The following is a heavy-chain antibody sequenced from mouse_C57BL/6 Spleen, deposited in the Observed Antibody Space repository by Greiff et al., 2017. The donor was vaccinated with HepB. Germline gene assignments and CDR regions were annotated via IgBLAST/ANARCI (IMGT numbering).Heavy chain of an antibody. Sequence: VNVVESGPGLVAPSQSLSIPCTVSGFSLTSYGVHWVRQPPGKGLEWLGVIWAGGSRNYNSALMCRLSISKDNSKSQVFLKMNSLQTDDTAMYYCARLEDIWGQDTTLTVSS. CDR3: ARLEDI. J-gene: IGHJ2*01. CDR2: IWAGGSR. V-gene: IGHV2-9*02. CDR1: GFSLTSYG. D-gene: IGHD1-3*01.